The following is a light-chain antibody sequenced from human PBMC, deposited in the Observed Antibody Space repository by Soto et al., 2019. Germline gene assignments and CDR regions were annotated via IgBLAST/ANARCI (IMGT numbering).Light chain of an antibody. V-gene: IGKV1-27*01. J-gene: IGKJ4*01. CDR3: QKYNTAPLT. Sequence: DIQMTQSPSSLSASVGDRVTITCRASQSFSTYLAWYQQKPGKVPKLLISGISTLQSGVPSRFSGRGYGTECTLTISNLQPEDGATYYGQKYNTAPLTVGGGTKVDIK. CDR1: QSFSTY. CDR2: GIS.